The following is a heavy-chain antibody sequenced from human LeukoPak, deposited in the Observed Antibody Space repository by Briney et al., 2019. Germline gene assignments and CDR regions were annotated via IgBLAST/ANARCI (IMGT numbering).Heavy chain of an antibody. V-gene: IGHV1-8*01. CDR3: ARISGMVRGEDFDY. CDR1: GYTFTSYD. D-gene: IGHD3-10*01. CDR2: MNPNSGNT. J-gene: IGHJ4*02. Sequence: ASVKVSCKASGYTFTSYDINWVRQATGQGLEWMGWMNPNSGNTGYAQKFQGRVTMTRNTSISTAYVELSSLRSEDTAVYYCARISGMVRGEDFDYWGQGTLVTVSS.